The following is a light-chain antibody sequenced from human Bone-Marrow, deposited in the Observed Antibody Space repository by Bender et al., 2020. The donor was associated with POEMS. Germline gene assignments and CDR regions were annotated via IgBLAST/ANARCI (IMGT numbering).Light chain of an antibody. CDR1: RTNIGTNS. CDR2: SNY. CDR3: SSWDDSLSGWV. V-gene: IGLV1-44*01. Sequence: QSVLTQPPSASGTPGQRVTISCSGRRTNIGTNSVTWYQHLPGTAPRLVVYSNYQRPSGVPARFSGSKSGTSASLAISDIQSEDEGDYYCSSWDDSLSGWVFGGGTKLTVL. J-gene: IGLJ3*02.